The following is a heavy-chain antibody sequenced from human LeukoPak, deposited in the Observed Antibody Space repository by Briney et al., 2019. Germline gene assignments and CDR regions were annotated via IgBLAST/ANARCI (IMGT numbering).Heavy chain of an antibody. Sequence: GGSLILSCAASGFTVSSNYMSWVRQAPGKGLEWVSVIYSDGSTYYADSVKGRFTISRDNSKNTLYLQINSLRAEDTAAYYCARDYNYYHSSGYWYYFDYWGQGTLVTVSS. V-gene: IGHV3-66*01. CDR3: ARDYNYYHSSGYWYYFDY. CDR2: IYSDGST. CDR1: GFTVSSNY. J-gene: IGHJ4*02. D-gene: IGHD3-22*01.